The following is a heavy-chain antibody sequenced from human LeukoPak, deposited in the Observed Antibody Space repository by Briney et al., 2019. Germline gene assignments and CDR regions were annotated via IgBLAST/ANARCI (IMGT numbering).Heavy chain of an antibody. CDR1: GYTFTSYG. Sequence: ASVKVSCKASGYTFTSYGISWVRQAAGQGLEWRGWISAYNGNTNYAQKPQGRVTMTTDTSTSTAYMELRSLRSDDTAVYYCARPPKDSSGYYYYGMDVWGQGTTVTVSS. D-gene: IGHD3-22*01. J-gene: IGHJ6*02. CDR3: ARPPKDSSGYYYYGMDV. CDR2: ISAYNGNT. V-gene: IGHV1-18*01.